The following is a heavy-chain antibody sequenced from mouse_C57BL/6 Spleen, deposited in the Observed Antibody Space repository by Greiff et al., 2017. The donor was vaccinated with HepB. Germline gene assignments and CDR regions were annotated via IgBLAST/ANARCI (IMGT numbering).Heavy chain of an antibody. V-gene: IGHV1-18*01. CDR2: INPNNGGT. D-gene: IGHD4-1*01. Sequence: VQLQQSGPELVKPGASVKIPCKASGYTFTDYNMDWVKQSHGKSLEWIGDINPNNGGTIYNQKFKGKATLTVDKSSSTAYMELRSLTSEDTAVYYCARELFMDYWGQGTSVTVSS. CDR1: GYTFTDYN. J-gene: IGHJ4*01. CDR3: ARELFMDY.